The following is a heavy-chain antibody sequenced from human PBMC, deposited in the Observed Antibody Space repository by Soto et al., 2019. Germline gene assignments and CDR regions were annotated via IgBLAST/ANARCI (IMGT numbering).Heavy chain of an antibody. V-gene: IGHV2-5*02. D-gene: IGHD1-1*01. Sequence: QITLKESGPTLVRPTQTLTLTCAFSGFSLSTSGVGVGWIRQPPGKALEWLAVIYWDDSKHYSPSLRSRLTITKVTSKNQVILTMTNMDPMDTGTYYCAHKGPQHWPLDYWGQGTLVTVSS. CDR3: AHKGPQHWPLDY. CDR2: IYWDDSK. J-gene: IGHJ4*02. CDR1: GFSLSTSGVG.